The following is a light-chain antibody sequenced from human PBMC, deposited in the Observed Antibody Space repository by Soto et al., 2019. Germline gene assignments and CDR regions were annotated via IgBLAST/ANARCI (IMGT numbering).Light chain of an antibody. CDR2: LNSDGTY. CDR3: QTWGTGIRV. J-gene: IGLJ3*02. V-gene: IGLV4-69*01. Sequence: QLVLTQSPSASASLGASVKLTCTLSSGHSSYAIAWHHQQPEKGPRYLMKLNSDGTYNKGDGIPDRFSGSSSGAERYLTISSLQSEDEADYYCQTWGTGIRVFGGGTKVTVL. CDR1: SGHSSYA.